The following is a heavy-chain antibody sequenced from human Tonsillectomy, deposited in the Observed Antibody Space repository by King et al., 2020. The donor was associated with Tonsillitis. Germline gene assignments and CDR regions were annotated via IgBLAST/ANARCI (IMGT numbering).Heavy chain of an antibody. J-gene: IGHJ6*03. D-gene: IGHD3-22*01. CDR1: GASVSSFY. CDR2: ISDSGNT. Sequence: VQLQESGPRLVKPSETLSLTCAVSGASVSSFYWSWIRQSPGKGLEWIGYISDSGNTNYSPSLGSRVTMSVDTSKNEFSLKLSSVTAADTAVYYCAKHGAYSVSGYYVLYHMDVWGTGTTVTVSS. CDR3: AKHGAYSVSGYYVLYHMDV. V-gene: IGHV4-59*08.